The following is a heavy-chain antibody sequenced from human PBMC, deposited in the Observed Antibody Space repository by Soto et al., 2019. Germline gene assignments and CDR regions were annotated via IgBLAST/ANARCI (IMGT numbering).Heavy chain of an antibody. CDR2: IYYSGST. CDR3: VRDLGDSYGSMDAFDI. Sequence: QVQLQESGPGLVKPSQTLSLTCTVSGGSISSGDYYWSWIRQPPGKGLEWIGYIYYSGSTYYNPSLKSRVTISVDTSKNQFSLKLSSVTAADTAVYYCVRDLGDSYGSMDAFDIWGQGTMVTVSS. CDR1: GGSISSGDYY. D-gene: IGHD5-18*01. J-gene: IGHJ3*02. V-gene: IGHV4-30-4*01.